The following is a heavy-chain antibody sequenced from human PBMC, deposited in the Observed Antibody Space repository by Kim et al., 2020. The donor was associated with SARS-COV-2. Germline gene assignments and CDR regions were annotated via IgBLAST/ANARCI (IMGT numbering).Heavy chain of an antibody. CDR1: GYSFTSYW. CDR3: ARQPYYYGSGSYLAFDI. CDR2: IYPGDSDT. D-gene: IGHD3-10*01. Sequence: GESLQISCKGSGYSFTSYWIGWVRQMPGKGLEWMGIIYPGDSDTRYSPSFQGQVTISADKSISTAYLQWSSLKASDTAMYYCARQPYYYGSGSYLAFDIWGQGTMVTVSS. J-gene: IGHJ3*02. V-gene: IGHV5-51*01.